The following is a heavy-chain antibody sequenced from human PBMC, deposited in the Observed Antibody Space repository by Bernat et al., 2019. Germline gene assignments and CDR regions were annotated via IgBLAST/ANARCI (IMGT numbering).Heavy chain of an antibody. D-gene: IGHD3-22*01. V-gene: IGHV2-26*01. CDR3: ATLPFGKGSGSPLDY. CDR1: GFSLSNARMG. Sequence: QVTLKESGPVLVKPTETLTLTCTVSGFSLSNARMGVSWIRQPPGKALEWLAHIFSNDEKSYSTSLKSRLTISKDTSKSQVVLTMTNMDPVDTATYYCATLPFGKGSGSPLDYRGQGTLVTVSS. CDR2: IFSNDEK. J-gene: IGHJ4*02.